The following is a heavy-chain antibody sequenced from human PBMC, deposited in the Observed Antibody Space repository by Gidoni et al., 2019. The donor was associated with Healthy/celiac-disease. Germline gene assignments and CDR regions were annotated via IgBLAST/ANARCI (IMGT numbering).Heavy chain of an antibody. V-gene: IGHV3-30*03. Sequence: QVQLVESGGGVVQPGRSLRPYCAAAGFTLSSYGMHWVRQAPGKGLEWVAVISYDGSNTYYADSVKGRFTISRDNSKNTLYLQMNSLRDEDTAVYYCASHRSYYDILTGYYADAFDIWGQGTMVTVSS. CDR1: GFTLSSYG. CDR3: ASHRSYYDILTGYYADAFDI. J-gene: IGHJ3*02. CDR2: ISYDGSNT. D-gene: IGHD3-9*01.